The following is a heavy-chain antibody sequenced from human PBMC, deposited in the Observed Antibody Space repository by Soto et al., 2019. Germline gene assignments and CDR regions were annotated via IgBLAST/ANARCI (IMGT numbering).Heavy chain of an antibody. Sequence: SETLCLXGTVAGGAISSSSYYRGWIRQPPGKGLEWIGSIYYSGSTYYNPSLKSRVTISVDTSKNQFSLKLSSVTAADTAVYYCARPALLWFGEGVASIGSNYYYYMDVWGKGTTVTVSS. D-gene: IGHD3-10*01. CDR2: IYYSGST. CDR1: GGAISSSSYY. V-gene: IGHV4-39*01. CDR3: ARPALLWFGEGVASIGSNYYYYMDV. J-gene: IGHJ6*03.